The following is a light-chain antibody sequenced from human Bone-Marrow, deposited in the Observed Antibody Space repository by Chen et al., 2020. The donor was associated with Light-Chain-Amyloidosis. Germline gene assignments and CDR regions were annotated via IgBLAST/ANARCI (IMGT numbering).Light chain of an antibody. J-gene: IGLJ2*01. CDR1: DLPTIY. CDR2: RDT. CDR3: QSADSSGAYEVI. Sequence: SYELTQPPSVSVSPGQTARNTCSGDDLPTIYAYLYQQRPGEAPVLVIHRDTERPSGMSERVSGSSSWTTATLTSSGVQAEDEADYYGQSADSSGAYEVICGGGTKLTVL. V-gene: IGLV3-25*03.